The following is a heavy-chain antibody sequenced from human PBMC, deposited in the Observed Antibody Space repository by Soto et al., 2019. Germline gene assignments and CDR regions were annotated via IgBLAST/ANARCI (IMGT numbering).Heavy chain of an antibody. J-gene: IGHJ5*02. CDR1: GGSISSGDYY. CDR2: IYYSGST. Sequence: SETLSLTCTVSGGSISSGDYYWSWIRQPPGKGLEWIGYIYYSGSTYYNPSLKSRVTISVDTSKNQFSLNLSSVTAADTAVYYCARARPDGCKLDPWGQGTLVTAPQ. CDR3: ARARPDGCKLDP. V-gene: IGHV4-30-4*01. D-gene: IGHD6-19*01.